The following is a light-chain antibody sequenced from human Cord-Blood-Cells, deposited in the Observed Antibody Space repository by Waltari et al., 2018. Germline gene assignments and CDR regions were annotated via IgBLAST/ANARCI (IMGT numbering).Light chain of an antibody. Sequence: EIVLTQSPATLSLSPGERATPSCRASQSVSSYLAWYQQKPGQAPRLLIYDASNSATAMPARFSGSGSGTDFTRTISSLGPKDFAVYYCQQRSNWPYTFGQGTKLEIK. CDR2: DAS. V-gene: IGKV3-11*01. CDR1: QSVSSY. J-gene: IGKJ2*01. CDR3: QQRSNWPYT.